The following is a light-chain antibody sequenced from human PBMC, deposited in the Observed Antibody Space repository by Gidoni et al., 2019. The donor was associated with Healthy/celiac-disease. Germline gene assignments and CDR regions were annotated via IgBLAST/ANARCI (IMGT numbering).Light chain of an antibody. Sequence: EVVLTQSPATLSLSPGERASLSCRASQSVSSNLAWYQQKPGQAPRLFIYEASNRATGIPARFSGSGSGTDFTLTISSREPEDFAVYYCQQRSNWPLTFGGGTKVEIK. CDR1: QSVSSN. CDR3: QQRSNWPLT. V-gene: IGKV3-11*01. J-gene: IGKJ4*01. CDR2: EAS.